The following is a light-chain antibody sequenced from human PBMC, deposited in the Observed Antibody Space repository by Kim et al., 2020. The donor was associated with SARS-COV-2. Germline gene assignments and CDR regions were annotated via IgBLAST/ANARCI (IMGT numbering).Light chain of an antibody. V-gene: IGKV1-5*03. J-gene: IGKJ2*01. Sequence: DIQMTQSPSTLSASVGDRVTITCRASQSVSSWLAWYQQKPGKAPKLLIYKASTLEGGVPSRFSGRGSGTEFTLTINSLQPDDFATYSRQQYDRHPYTFGEGTRLEI. CDR1: QSVSSW. CDR2: KAS. CDR3: QQYDRHPYT.